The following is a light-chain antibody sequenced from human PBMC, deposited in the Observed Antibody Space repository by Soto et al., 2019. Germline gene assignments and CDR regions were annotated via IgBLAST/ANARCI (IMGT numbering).Light chain of an antibody. Sequence: DIQMPQSPSSLSASLGDRVTITCRASQSISVYLNWYQQKPGKAPQLLIYAASYLQTGVPSRFSGSGSGADFTLTISSLQPEDFATYYCQQSYVSPYTFGQGTKLDIK. CDR2: AAS. V-gene: IGKV1-39*01. J-gene: IGKJ2*01. CDR3: QQSYVSPYT. CDR1: QSISVY.